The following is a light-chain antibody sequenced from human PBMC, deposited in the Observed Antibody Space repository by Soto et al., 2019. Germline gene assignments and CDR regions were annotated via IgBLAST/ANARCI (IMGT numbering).Light chain of an antibody. V-gene: IGKV4-1*01. J-gene: IGKJ4*01. CDR1: QSILSRSDNKNY. CDR2: WAS. Sequence: DIVMTQSPDSLAVSLGERATINCKSSQSILSRSDNKNYLAWYQHKSGHPPKLLIYWASTLKSGVPERFSGSGSGTDFTLTISGLQAEDVAVYYCQQSYSAPLTFGGGTKVEIK. CDR3: QQSYSAPLT.